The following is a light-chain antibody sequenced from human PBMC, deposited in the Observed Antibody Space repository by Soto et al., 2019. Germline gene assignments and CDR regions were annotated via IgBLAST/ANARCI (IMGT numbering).Light chain of an antibody. V-gene: IGKV1-5*03. Sequence: DIQMTQSPSTLSASVGDRVTITCRASQSISSWLAWYQQKPGKAPKLLIYKASSLESGVPSRFSGSGSGTEFTLTISSLQPDDFATFYCQRYYSYPYTFGQGTKVDIK. CDR1: QSISSW. CDR3: QRYYSYPYT. CDR2: KAS. J-gene: IGKJ2*01.